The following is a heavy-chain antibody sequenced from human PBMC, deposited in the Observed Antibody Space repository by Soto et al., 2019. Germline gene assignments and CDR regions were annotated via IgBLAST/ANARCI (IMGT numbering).Heavy chain of an antibody. Sequence: PSGTLSLTCTVSGGSISSYYWSWIRQPPGKGLEWIGYIYYSGITNYNPSLKRRVTISVDTSKNQFSLKLSSVTAADTAVYYCARYKSNYYYGMDVWGQGTTVTVSS. D-gene: IGHD1-20*01. CDR2: IYYSGIT. CDR3: ARYKSNYYYGMDV. V-gene: IGHV4-59*01. J-gene: IGHJ6*02. CDR1: GGSISSYY.